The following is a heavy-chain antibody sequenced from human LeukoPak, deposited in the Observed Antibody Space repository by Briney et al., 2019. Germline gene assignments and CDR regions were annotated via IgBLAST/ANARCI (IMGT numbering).Heavy chain of an antibody. CDR1: GFTFSSYA. V-gene: IGHV3-30*04. CDR2: ISYDGSNK. Sequence: GRSLRLSCAASGFTFSSYATHWVRQAPGKGLEWVAVISYDGSNKYYADSVKGRFTISRDNSKNTLYLQMNSLRAEDTAVYYCARSYYDSSGYYYPGYFDYWGQGTLVTVSS. D-gene: IGHD3-22*01. J-gene: IGHJ4*02. CDR3: ARSYYDSSGYYYPGYFDY.